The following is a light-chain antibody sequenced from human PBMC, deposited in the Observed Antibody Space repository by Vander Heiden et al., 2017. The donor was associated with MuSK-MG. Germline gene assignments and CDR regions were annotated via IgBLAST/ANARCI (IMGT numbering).Light chain of an antibody. CDR3: QHSSSSSWT. J-gene: IGKJ1*01. Sequence: EIVFTQSPGTLSLSPGERATLSCRASQSVSSNYLAWYQQKPGQAPRFLIYGASSRATGIPDRFSGSGSGTDFTLTISRLEPEDFAVYYCQHSSSSSWTFGQGTKVEIK. CDR1: QSVSSNY. CDR2: GAS. V-gene: IGKV3-20*01.